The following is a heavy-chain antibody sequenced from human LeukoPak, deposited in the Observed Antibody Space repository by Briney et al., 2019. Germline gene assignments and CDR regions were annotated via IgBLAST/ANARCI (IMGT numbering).Heavy chain of an antibody. J-gene: IGHJ5*02. D-gene: IGHD6-19*01. CDR3: ARSGQQWPPAEIWFDP. Sequence: GESLKISCKGSGYSFTSYWIGWVRQMPGKGLEWMGIIYPGDSDTRYSPSFQGQVTISADKSISTAYLQWSSLKASDTAMYYCARSGQQWPPAEIWFDPWGQGTLVTVSS. CDR2: IYPGDSDT. CDR1: GYSFTSYW. V-gene: IGHV5-51*01.